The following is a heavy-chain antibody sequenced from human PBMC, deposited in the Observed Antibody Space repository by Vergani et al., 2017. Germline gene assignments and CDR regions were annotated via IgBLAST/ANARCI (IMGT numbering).Heavy chain of an antibody. CDR1: GGSISSYY. CDR2: IYYSGST. V-gene: IGHV4-59*01. D-gene: IGHD3-9*01. Sequence: QVQLQQWGAGLLKPSETLPLTCTVSGGSISSYYWSWIRQPPGKGLVWIGYIYYSGSTNYNPSLKRRSTISVDTSKNQFSLKLRSVTAAATAVYCCASSYYDILTGYSSPNWFDPWGQGTLVTVSS. J-gene: IGHJ5*02. CDR3: ASSYYDILTGYSSPNWFDP.